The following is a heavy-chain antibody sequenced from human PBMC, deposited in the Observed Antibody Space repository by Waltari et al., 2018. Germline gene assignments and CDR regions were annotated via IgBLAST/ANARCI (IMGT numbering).Heavy chain of an antibody. V-gene: IGHV4-39*01. D-gene: IGHD6-19*01. CDR3: ARHGVIAVAGSDAFDI. Sequence: QLQLQESGPGLVKPSETLSLTCSVSVGSISSNSYYWGWILQSPGKGLEWIGSIYYSGSTYYNPSLKSRVTISVDTSKNQFSLKLRSVTVADTAVYYCARHGVIAVAGSDAFDIWGQGTRVTVSS. J-gene: IGHJ3*02. CDR2: IYYSGST. CDR1: VGSISSNSYY.